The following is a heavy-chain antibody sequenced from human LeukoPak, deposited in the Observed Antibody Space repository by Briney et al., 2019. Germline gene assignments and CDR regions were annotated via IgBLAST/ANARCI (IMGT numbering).Heavy chain of an antibody. Sequence: GGSLRLSCAASGFTFSSYGMHWVRQAPGKGLEWVAVISYDGSNKYYADSVKGRFTIPRDNSKNTLYLQMNSLRAEDTAVYYCAKEGNVVVPAFDYWGQGTLVTVSS. CDR1: GFTFSSYG. D-gene: IGHD2-2*01. CDR2: ISYDGSNK. J-gene: IGHJ4*02. V-gene: IGHV3-30*18. CDR3: AKEGNVVVPAFDY.